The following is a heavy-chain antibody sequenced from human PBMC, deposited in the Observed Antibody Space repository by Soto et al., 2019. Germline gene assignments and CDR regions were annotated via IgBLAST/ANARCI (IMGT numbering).Heavy chain of an antibody. CDR2: IIPIFGTA. D-gene: IGHD3-3*01. CDR3: ARGGRYYDFWSETPYGMDG. V-gene: IGHV1-69*01. Sequence: QVQLVQSGAEVKKPGSSVKVSCKASGGTFSSYAISWVRQAPGQGLEWMGGIIPIFGTANDAQKFQGRVTITADESTSTAYMELSSLRSEDTAVYYCARGGRYYDFWSETPYGMDGWGQGTTVTVSS. CDR1: GGTFSSYA. J-gene: IGHJ6*02.